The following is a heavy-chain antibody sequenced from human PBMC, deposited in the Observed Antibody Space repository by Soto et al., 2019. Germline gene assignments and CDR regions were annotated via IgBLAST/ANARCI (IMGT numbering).Heavy chain of an antibody. CDR1: GYSFTDYH. D-gene: IGHD2-8*01. CDR3: ARGHSTDCSNGVCSFFYNHEMDV. V-gene: IGHV1-2*04. CDR2: INPKSGGT. J-gene: IGHJ6*02. Sequence: QVQLVQSGAEVKKPGASVRVSCKASGYSFTDYHIHWVRQAPGQGLEWLGRINPKSGGTSTAQKFQGWVTMTRERSISTVYMELIRLRSDDTAVYFCARGHSTDCSNGVCSFFYNHEMDVWGQGTTVTVSS.